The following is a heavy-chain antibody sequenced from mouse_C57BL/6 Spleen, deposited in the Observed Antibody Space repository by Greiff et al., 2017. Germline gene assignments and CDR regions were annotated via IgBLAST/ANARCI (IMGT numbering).Heavy chain of an antibody. Sequence: VQLQQSGAELVRPGASVTLSCKASGYTFTDYEMHWVKQTPVHGLEWIGAIDPETGGTAYNQKFKGKAILTADKSSSTAYMELRSLTSEDSAVYYCSRPHYYGSNYWGQGTTLTVSS. CDR2: IDPETGGT. CDR1: GYTFTDYE. D-gene: IGHD1-1*01. CDR3: SRPHYYGSNY. V-gene: IGHV1-15*01. J-gene: IGHJ2*01.